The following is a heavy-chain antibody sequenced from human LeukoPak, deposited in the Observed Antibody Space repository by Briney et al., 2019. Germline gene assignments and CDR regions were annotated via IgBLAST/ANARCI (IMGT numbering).Heavy chain of an antibody. CDR2: INYSGST. J-gene: IGHJ4*02. Sequence: PSETLSLTCIVSGDSIGTDYWSWIRQSPGKGLEWIGYINYSGSTENNPSLKSRVTISVDRSKKQVSLKMTSVTAADTAVYYCARLDCISDKCYNYWGLGTLVTVSS. V-gene: IGHV4-59*08. CDR1: GDSIGTDY. CDR3: ARLDCISDKCYNY. D-gene: IGHD2-15*01.